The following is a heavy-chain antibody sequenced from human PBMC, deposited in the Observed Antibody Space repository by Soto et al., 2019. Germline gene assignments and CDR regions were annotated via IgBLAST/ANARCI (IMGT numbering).Heavy chain of an antibody. Sequence: GESLKISCKGSGYSFTSYWISWVRQMPGKGLEWMGRIDPSDSYTNYSPSFQGHVTISADKSISTAYLQWSSLKASDTAMYYCARLSGYNHYYYYGMDVWGQGTTVTVSS. J-gene: IGHJ6*02. CDR2: IDPSDSYT. V-gene: IGHV5-10-1*01. CDR3: ARLSGYNHYYYYGMDV. CDR1: GYSFTSYW. D-gene: IGHD5-12*01.